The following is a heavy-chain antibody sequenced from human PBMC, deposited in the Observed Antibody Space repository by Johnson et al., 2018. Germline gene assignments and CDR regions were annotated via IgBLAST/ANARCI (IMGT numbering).Heavy chain of an antibody. J-gene: IGHJ6*02. V-gene: IGHV3-13*01. Sequence: VQLVQSGGGLVQPGGSLRLSCAASGFTFSSYDMHWVRQATGQGLEWVSAIGTAGDTYYPGSVKGRFTTSRENAKNSLYLQLNSLIAEDTAVYYRAGETVTRRNYYYGMDVWGQGTTVTVSS. D-gene: IGHD4-11*01. CDR2: IGTAGDT. CDR1: GFTFSSYD. CDR3: AGETVTRRNYYYGMDV.